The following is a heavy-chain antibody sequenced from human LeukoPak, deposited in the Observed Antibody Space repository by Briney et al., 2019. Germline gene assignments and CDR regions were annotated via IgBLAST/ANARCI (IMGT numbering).Heavy chain of an antibody. D-gene: IGHD3-22*01. CDR1: RGTFSNYA. Sequence: SVKVSCKASRGTFSNYAISWVRQAPGQGLEWMGGIIPNSGTAIYAQKFQGRVAITADESTSTAYMELSSLRSEDTAVYYCASSSGYPYYFDYWGQGTLVTVSS. V-gene: IGHV1-69*13. CDR2: IIPNSGTA. CDR3: ASSSGYPYYFDY. J-gene: IGHJ4*02.